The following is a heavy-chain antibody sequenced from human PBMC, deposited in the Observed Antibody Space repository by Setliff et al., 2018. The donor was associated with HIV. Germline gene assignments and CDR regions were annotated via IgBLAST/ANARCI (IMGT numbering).Heavy chain of an antibody. V-gene: IGHV4-34*01. CDR2: INHSGST. D-gene: IGHD2-15*01. J-gene: IGHJ5*02. CDR1: GGSLSGHY. CDR3: ASRENPSGGYPKGWFDP. Sequence: SETLSLTCAVYGGSLSGHYWTWIRQPPGKGLEWIGEINHSGSTSYSPSLKSRVTISVDTSKNQFSLKVRSVTAVDTAVYYCASRENPSGGYPKGWFDPWSQGSLVTVSS.